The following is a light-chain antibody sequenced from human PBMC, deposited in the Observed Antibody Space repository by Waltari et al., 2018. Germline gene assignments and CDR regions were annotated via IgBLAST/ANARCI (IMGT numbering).Light chain of an antibody. V-gene: IGKV1-39*01. CDR2: AAS. CDR1: QSISNY. J-gene: IGKJ4*01. CDR3: QQTYSIPLT. Sequence: DIQMTQSPSSLSASVGDGVTITCRASQSISNYLNWYQQRPGKAPKLLISAASSLPSGVPSGFSGSGSGTDFTLTISSLQPDDFATYYCQQTYSIPLTFGGGTKVEIK.